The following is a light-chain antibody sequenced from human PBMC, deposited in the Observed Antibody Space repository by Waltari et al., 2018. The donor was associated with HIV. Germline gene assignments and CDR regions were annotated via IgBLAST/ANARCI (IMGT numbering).Light chain of an antibody. J-gene: IGKJ3*01. V-gene: IGKV1D-12*01. CDR1: QIINSW. Sequence: DIQMTQSPSFVSASVGDRVTLTCRARQIINSWLAWYQQKPGNAPKLLISAATTVQRGVPSRFSGSVSGTDYSLSISGLLPEDCAVYFCQQGSSFPFAFGPGTKV. CDR2: AAT. CDR3: QQGSSFPFA.